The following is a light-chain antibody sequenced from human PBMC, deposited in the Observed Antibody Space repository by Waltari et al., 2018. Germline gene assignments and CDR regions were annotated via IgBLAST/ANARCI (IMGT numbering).Light chain of an antibody. V-gene: IGLV2-14*01. CDR2: QFT. Sequence: QFALTQPSSVSCSPGQSITISCSGSTTDIGTYDYLSWYQQYPGNAPKLTLYQFTIRPSGVSNRFSGSKSGNTASLTIAGLQTDDEAIYYCSSYTDSTTVVFGGGTVVTVL. J-gene: IGLJ2*01. CDR3: SSYTDSTTVV. CDR1: TTDIGTYDY.